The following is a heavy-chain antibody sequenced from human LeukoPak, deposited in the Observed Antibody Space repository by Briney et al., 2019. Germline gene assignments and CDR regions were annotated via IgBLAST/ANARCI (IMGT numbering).Heavy chain of an antibody. CDR2: NSGSGGST. CDR3: AKDSSLGAFDWFDP. Sequence: GRSLRLSCAASGFTFSSYAMSWVRQAPGKGLECVLANSGSGGSTYYADSVKGRFTIPRDNSKNTLYLQMNSLRAEDTAVYYCAKDSSLGAFDWFDPWSQGTLVTVSS. D-gene: IGHD6-6*01. V-gene: IGHV3-23*01. CDR1: GFTFSSYA. J-gene: IGHJ5*02.